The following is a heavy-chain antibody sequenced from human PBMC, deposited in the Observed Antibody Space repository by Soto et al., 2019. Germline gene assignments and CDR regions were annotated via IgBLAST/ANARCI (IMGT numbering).Heavy chain of an antibody. D-gene: IGHD6-13*01. CDR2: IYYSGST. Sequence: SETLSLTCTVSGGSISSYYWSWIRQPPGKGLEWIGYIYYSGSTNYNPSLKSRVTISVDTSKNQFSLKLSSVTAADTAVYYCARHSSPDSPFYYYYYMDVWGKGTTVTVSS. V-gene: IGHV4-59*08. CDR1: GGSISSYY. CDR3: ARHSSPDSPFYYYYYMDV. J-gene: IGHJ6*03.